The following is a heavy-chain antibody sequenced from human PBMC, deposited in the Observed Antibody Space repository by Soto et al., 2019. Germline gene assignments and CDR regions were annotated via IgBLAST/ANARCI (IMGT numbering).Heavy chain of an antibody. Sequence: SETLSLTCAVSGGSISSSNWWSWVRQPPGKGLEWIGEIYHSGSTNYNPSLKSRVTILVDKSKNQFSLKLSSVTAADTAVYYCARVNGDRYFDYWGQGTLVTVSS. D-gene: IGHD4-17*01. J-gene: IGHJ4*02. V-gene: IGHV4-4*02. CDR2: IYHSGST. CDR1: GGSISSSNW. CDR3: ARVNGDRYFDY.